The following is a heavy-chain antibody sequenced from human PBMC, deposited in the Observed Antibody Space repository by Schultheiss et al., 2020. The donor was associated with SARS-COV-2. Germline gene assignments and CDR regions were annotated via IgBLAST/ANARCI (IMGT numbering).Heavy chain of an antibody. CDR1: GFTFSSYA. CDR3: GGGTSGSYRYGMDV. J-gene: IGHJ6*02. D-gene: IGHD1-26*01. Sequence: GGSLRLSCAVSGFTFSSYAMTWVRQAPGKGLEWVSGISGSGGSTYHADSVKGRFTISRDNSKNTLYLQMNSLRAEDTAVYYCGGGTSGSYRYGMDVWGQGTTVTVSS. CDR2: ISGSGGST. V-gene: IGHV3-23*01.